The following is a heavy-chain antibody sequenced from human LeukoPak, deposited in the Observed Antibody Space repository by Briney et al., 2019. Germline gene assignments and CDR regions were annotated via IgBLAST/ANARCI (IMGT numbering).Heavy chain of an antibody. CDR3: ARAGYDYVWGSHRPDY. V-gene: IGHV3-48*03. J-gene: IGHJ4*02. D-gene: IGHD3-16*02. Sequence: GGSLRLSCAASGFTFSSYEMNWVRQAPGKGLEWVSYISSSGSTIYYADSVKGRFTISRDNAKNSLYLQMNSLRAEDTAVYYCARAGYDYVWGSHRPDYWGQGTLVTVSS. CDR2: ISSSGSTI. CDR1: GFTFSSYE.